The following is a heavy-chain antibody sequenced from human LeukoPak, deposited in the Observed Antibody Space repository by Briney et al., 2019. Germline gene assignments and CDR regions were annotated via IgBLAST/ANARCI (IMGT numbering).Heavy chain of an antibody. V-gene: IGHV6-1*01. D-gene: IGHD3-22*01. J-gene: IGHJ4*02. CDR3: ARNSRGYYYDSSPPV. CDR1: GDSVSSDITA. Sequence: SQTLSLTCAISGDSVSSDITAWNWIRQSPSRGPEWLGRTYYRSKWYTDYAVSVQSRITINPDTSKNQFSLQLNSVTPEDTAVYYCARNSRGYYYDSSPPVWGQGTLVTVSS. CDR2: TYYRSKWYT.